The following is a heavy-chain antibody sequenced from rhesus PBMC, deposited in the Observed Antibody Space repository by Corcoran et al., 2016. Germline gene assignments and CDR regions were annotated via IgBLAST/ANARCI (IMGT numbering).Heavy chain of an antibody. D-gene: IGHD4-23*01. CDR2: IYGSGGGT. CDR3: ARSKGVTLFDY. J-gene: IGHJ4*01. Sequence: QVQLQESGPGLVKPSETLSLTCAVSGGSISDDYYWSCILQPPGKGLEWIGYIYGSGGGTNYNPSLKNRVTISIDTSKNQFSLKLSSVTAADTAVYYCARSKGVTLFDYWGQGVLVTVSS. V-gene: IGHV4-106*01. CDR1: GGSISDDYY.